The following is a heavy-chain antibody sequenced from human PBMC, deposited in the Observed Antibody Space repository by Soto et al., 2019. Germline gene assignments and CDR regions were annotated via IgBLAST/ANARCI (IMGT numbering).Heavy chain of an antibody. CDR2: ISSGSITI. V-gene: IGHV3-48*02. J-gene: IGHJ6*02. D-gene: IGHD6-6*01. CDR3: ARGGSSSDNGMDV. Sequence: EVQLVESGGGLVQPGGSLRLSCAASGFTFSSYSMNWVRQAPGKGLEWVSYISSGSITIYYADSVKGRFTISRDNAKNSLYLQMNSLRDEDTAVFYCARGGSSSDNGMDVWGQGTTVTVSS. CDR1: GFTFSSYS.